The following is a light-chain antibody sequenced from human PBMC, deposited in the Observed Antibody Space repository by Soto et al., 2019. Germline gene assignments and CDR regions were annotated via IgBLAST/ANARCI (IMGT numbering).Light chain of an antibody. CDR3: QQYNNWPPLT. CDR1: QSVSSN. Sequence: EIVMTQSPATLSVSPGERATLSCRASQSVSSNLAWYQQKPGQAPRLLIYGASTRATGIPARFSGSGSGTEFTLTISSLQSEDSAVYYSQQYNNWPPLTFGGGTKVEIK. V-gene: IGKV3-15*01. J-gene: IGKJ4*01. CDR2: GAS.